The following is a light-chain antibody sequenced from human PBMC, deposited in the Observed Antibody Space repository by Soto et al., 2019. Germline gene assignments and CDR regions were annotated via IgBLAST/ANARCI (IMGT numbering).Light chain of an antibody. CDR2: ENT. Sequence: QSALTQPASVSGSPEQSITISCTGTSSDVGLYKLVSWYQQYPGKAPKLILYENTKRPSGLSDRFSGSMSGNTASLTISGLQAEDEANYYCGSYATSDTFIFGGGTKLTVL. J-gene: IGLJ2*01. CDR3: GSYATSDTFI. CDR1: SSDVGLYKL. V-gene: IGLV2-23*02.